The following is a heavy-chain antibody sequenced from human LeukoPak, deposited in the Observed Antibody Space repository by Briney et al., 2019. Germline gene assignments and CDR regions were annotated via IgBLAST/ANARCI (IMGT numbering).Heavy chain of an antibody. J-gene: IGHJ3*02. D-gene: IGHD6-19*01. CDR3: ARGLAVTARGSFDI. CDR1: GFTFSRYW. V-gene: IGHV3-7*03. Sequence: GGSLRLSCAASGFTFSRYWITWVRQAPGKGLEWVANLKQDESEKYYVDSVKGRFTISRDNAKNSLYLQMNSLRAEDTAVYYCARGLAVTARGSFDIWGQGTMVTVSS. CDR2: LKQDESEK.